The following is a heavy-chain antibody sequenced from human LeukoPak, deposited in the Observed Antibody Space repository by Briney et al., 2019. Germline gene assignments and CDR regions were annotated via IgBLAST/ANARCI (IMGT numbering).Heavy chain of an antibody. CDR3: VTTSGGY. CDR1: GFTLSGAA. D-gene: IGHD1/OR15-1a*01. V-gene: IGHV3-73*01. Sequence: GGSLRLSCAASGFTLSGAAMHWVRQASGKGLEWLGRIRSKADSYTTAYAASVKGRFSVSRDDSKNTVYLQMNSLKTEDTAVYYCVTTSGGYWGQGTLVTVSS. J-gene: IGHJ4*02. CDR2: IRSKADSYTT.